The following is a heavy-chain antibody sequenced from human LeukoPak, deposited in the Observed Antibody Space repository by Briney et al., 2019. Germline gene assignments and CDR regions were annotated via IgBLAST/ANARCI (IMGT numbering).Heavy chain of an antibody. CDR3: ARESEYSSSSAEYFQH. CDR2: FYYSGST. D-gene: IGHD6-6*01. V-gene: IGHV4-59*01. CDR1: GGSISSYY. Sequence: KPSETLSLTCTVSGGSISSYYWSWIRQPPGKGLEWIGYFYYSGSTNYNPSLKSRVTISVDTSKNQFSLKLSSVTAADTAVYYCARESEYSSSSAEYFQHWGQGTLSPSPQ. J-gene: IGHJ1*01.